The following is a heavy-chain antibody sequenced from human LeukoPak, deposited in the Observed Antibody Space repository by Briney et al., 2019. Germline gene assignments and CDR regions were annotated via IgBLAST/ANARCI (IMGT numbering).Heavy chain of an antibody. V-gene: IGHV1-46*01. D-gene: IGHD3-22*01. CDR2: INPSGGST. CDR1: GYTFSDYY. J-gene: IGHJ4*02. Sequence: ASVKVSCKASGYTFSDYYMHWVRQAPGQGLEWMGIINPSGGSTSYAQKFKGRVTMTRDMSTSTVYMELSSLRSEDTAVYYCARGGDYYDSSGYGHFDYWGQGTLVTVSS. CDR3: ARGGDYYDSSGYGHFDY.